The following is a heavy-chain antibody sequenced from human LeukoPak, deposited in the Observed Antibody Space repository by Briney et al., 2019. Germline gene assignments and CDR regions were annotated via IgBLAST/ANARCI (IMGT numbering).Heavy chain of an antibody. D-gene: IGHD5-24*01. CDR3: ARERWLQLSGGAFDI. Sequence: GGSLRLSCAASGFTFNKYSMNWVRQAPGKGLEWVSSISCSSSYIYYADSVKGRFTISRGSAKNSLYLQMNSLRAEGTAVYYCARERWLQLSGGAFDIWGQGTMVTVSS. CDR2: ISCSSSYI. CDR1: GFTFNKYS. V-gene: IGHV3-21*01. J-gene: IGHJ3*02.